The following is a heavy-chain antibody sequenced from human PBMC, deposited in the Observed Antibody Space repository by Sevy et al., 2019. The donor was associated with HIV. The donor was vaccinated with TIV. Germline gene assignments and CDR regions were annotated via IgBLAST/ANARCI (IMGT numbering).Heavy chain of an antibody. J-gene: IGHJ4*02. CDR1: GFTFSSYW. V-gene: IGHV3-7*01. CDR2: IKQDGSEK. CDR3: ARGKVAAAGTGVY. Sequence: WGSLRLSCAASGFTFSSYWMSWVRQAPGKGLEWVANIKQDGSEKYDVDSVKGRFTISRDNAKNSLYLQMNSLRAEDTAVYYCARGKVAAAGTGVYWGQGTLATVSS. D-gene: IGHD6-13*01.